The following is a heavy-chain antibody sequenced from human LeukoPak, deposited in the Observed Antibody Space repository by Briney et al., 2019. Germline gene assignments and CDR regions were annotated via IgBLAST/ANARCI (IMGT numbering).Heavy chain of an antibody. CDR1: GYRFIGYH. V-gene: IGHV1-2*02. J-gene: IGHJ6*02. CDR3: AREKLEDDFWSGESFYYGMGV. CDR2: FNPNSGDT. D-gene: IGHD3-3*01. Sequence: GASVKVSCKASGYRFIGYHLHWVRQAPGQGPEWMGWFNPNSGDTKYAERFQGRVTMTGDTSISTAYMELSRLRSDDTAIYYCAREKLEDDFWSGESFYYGMGVWGQGTTVTVSS.